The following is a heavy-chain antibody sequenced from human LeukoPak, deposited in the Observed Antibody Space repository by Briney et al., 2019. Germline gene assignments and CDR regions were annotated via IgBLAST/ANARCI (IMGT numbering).Heavy chain of an antibody. D-gene: IGHD6-6*01. V-gene: IGHV3-30*04. Sequence: GGSLRLSCAASGFTFSSYVMHWVRQAPGKGLEWVAIISYDGSNEYYADSVKGRFTISRDNVKNSLYLQMNSLRAEDTAVYYCARGRDSSSSYPGYWGQGTLVTVSS. CDR1: GFTFSSYV. J-gene: IGHJ4*02. CDR3: ARGRDSSSSYPGY. CDR2: ISYDGSNE.